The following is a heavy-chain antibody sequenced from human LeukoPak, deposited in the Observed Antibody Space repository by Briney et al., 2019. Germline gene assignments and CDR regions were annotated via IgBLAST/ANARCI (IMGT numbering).Heavy chain of an antibody. CDR2: ISSSSTI. D-gene: IGHD3-3*01. Sequence: GGSLRLSCAASGFTFSSYSMNWVRQAPGKGLEWVSYISSSSTIYYADSVKGRFTISRDNAKNSLYLQMNSLRAEDTAVYYCASAYYDFWSGYCYWGQGTLVTVSS. V-gene: IGHV3-48*01. J-gene: IGHJ4*02. CDR3: ASAYYDFWSGYCY. CDR1: GFTFSSYS.